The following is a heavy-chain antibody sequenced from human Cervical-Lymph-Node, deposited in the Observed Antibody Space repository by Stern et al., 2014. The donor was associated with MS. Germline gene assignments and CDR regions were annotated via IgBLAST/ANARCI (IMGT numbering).Heavy chain of an antibody. Sequence: VQLVQSGSEVKKPGASVKVSCKASEYTHNNYLIHWVRQAPGQRPDWMGVINPSGATNYAQKVKDRVTMTTDASTSTFYMELSRLRSEDTAVYYCAVRYCSGGRCYSVPDVWGQGTTVIVSS. CDR1: EYTHNNYL. D-gene: IGHD2-15*01. CDR2: INPSGAT. CDR3: AVRYCSGGRCYSVPDV. V-gene: IGHV1-46*02. J-gene: IGHJ6*02.